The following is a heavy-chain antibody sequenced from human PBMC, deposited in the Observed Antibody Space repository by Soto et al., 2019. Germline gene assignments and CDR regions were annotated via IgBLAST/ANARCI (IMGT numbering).Heavy chain of an antibody. J-gene: IGHJ5*02. Sequence: QIFESGGSLVQPGGSLRLSCVAAGFTFSSAAMNCVRQAPGKGLEWVSIISDTGTRTHYADSVKGRFTISRDNSKNTLYLDMNSLRAEDTAVYYCAKSLDIHYKNWFDPWGQGTLVTVSS. V-gene: IGHV3-23*01. CDR3: AKSLDIHYKNWFDP. CDR2: ISDTGTRT. CDR1: GFTFSSAA. D-gene: IGHD4-4*01.